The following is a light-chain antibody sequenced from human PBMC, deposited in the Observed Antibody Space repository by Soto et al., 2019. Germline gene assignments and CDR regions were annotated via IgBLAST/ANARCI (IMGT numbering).Light chain of an antibody. CDR3: CSYAGSNNYV. V-gene: IGLV2-8*01. CDR2: EVI. Sequence: QSALTQPPSASGSPGQSVTISCTGSSSDVGGYNYVSWYQQHPGRAPKLLIYEVIKRPSGVPDRFAGSKSGNTASLTVSGLQPDDEADYYCCSYAGSNNYVCGTGTKLTVL. CDR1: SSDVGGYNY. J-gene: IGLJ1*01.